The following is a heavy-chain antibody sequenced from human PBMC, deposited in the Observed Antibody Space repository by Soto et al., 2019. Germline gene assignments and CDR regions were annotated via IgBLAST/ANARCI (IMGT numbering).Heavy chain of an antibody. Sequence: VQLLDPGGGLVQPGGSLRLSCAASGFTFSNYAMNWVRQAPGKGLEWVLGISGGGDSTYYADSVKGRFTISRDNSKNTLFLQMNSLRAEDTAVYYCAKERLARGFDYWGQGTLVTVSS. J-gene: IGHJ4*02. CDR2: ISGGGDST. CDR3: AKERLARGFDY. V-gene: IGHV3-23*01. CDR1: GFTFSNYA.